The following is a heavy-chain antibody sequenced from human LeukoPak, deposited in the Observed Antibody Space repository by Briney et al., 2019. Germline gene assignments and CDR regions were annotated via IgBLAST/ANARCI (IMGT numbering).Heavy chain of an antibody. D-gene: IGHD1-7*01. J-gene: IGHJ4*02. CDR1: GFTFSSYV. CDR3: AKDLNLRYFDY. Sequence: GGSLRLSCAASGFTFSSYVMSWVRQAPGKGLEWVPAISGSGGSTYYADSVKGRFTISRDNSKNTLYLQMNSLRAEDTAVYYCAKDLNLRYFDYWGQGTLVTVSS. CDR2: ISGSGGST. V-gene: IGHV3-23*01.